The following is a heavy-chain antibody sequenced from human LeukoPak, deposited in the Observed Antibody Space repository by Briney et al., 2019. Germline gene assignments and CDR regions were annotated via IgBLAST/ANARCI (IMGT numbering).Heavy chain of an antibody. V-gene: IGHV4-34*01. Sequence: SETLSLTCAVYGGSFSGYYWSWIRQPPGKGLEWIGEINHSGSTNYNPTLKSRVTISVDTSKNQFSLKLSSVTAADTAVYYCARHGSYYPGVFDYWGQGTLVTVSS. J-gene: IGHJ4*02. CDR1: GGSFSGYY. CDR2: INHSGST. CDR3: ARHGSYYPGVFDY. D-gene: IGHD1-26*01.